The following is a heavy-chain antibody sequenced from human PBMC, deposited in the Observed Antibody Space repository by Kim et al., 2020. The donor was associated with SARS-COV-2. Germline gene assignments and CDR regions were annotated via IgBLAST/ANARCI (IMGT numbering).Heavy chain of an antibody. V-gene: IGHV1-8*01. CDR2: MNPNSGNT. Sequence: ASVKVSCKASGYTFTSYDINWVRRATGQGLEWMGWMNPNSGNTGYAQKFQGRVTMTRNTSISTAYMELSSLRSEDTAVYYCARGQEVLRYFDWLNPYYYYGMDVWGQGTTVTVSS. CDR3: ARGQEVLRYFDWLNPYYYYGMDV. J-gene: IGHJ6*02. CDR1: GYTFTSYD. D-gene: IGHD3-9*01.